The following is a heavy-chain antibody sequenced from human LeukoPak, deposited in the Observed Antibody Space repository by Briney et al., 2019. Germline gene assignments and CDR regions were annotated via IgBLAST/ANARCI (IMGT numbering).Heavy chain of an antibody. CDR1: GFTFISYW. Sequence: GGSLRLSCAASGFTFISYWMHWVRQAPGKGLVWVSRIKSDGSTNYADSVKGRFTISRDNAKNTVSLQMNSLRAEDTGVYYCARAPSEIGGYYPEYFRHWGRHPGHRLL. D-gene: IGHD3-22*01. CDR2: IKSDGST. CDR3: ARAPSEIGGYYPEYFRH. J-gene: IGHJ1*01. V-gene: IGHV3-74*01.